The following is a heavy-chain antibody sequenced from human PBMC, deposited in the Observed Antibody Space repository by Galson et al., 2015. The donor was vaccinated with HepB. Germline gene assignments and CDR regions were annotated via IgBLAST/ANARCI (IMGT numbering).Heavy chain of an antibody. Sequence: SVKVSCKASGYTFTGYYMHWVRRAPGQGLEWMGWIKPKSGGNNYAQEFEGRVSMTRDTSISTAYMELSRLRTDDTAVYYCARDGTLYDFWSGYYPNDYWGQGTLVTVSS. CDR2: IKPKSGGN. V-gene: IGHV1-2*02. J-gene: IGHJ4*02. CDR3: ARDGTLYDFWSGYYPNDY. D-gene: IGHD3-3*01. CDR1: GYTFTGYY.